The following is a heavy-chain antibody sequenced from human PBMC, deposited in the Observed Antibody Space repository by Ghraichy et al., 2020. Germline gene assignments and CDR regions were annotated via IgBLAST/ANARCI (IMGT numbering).Heavy chain of an antibody. D-gene: IGHD5-24*01. J-gene: IGHJ6*02. CDR2: MNPNSGNT. CDR1: GYTFTSYD. CDR3: AREEDRDGYNSYGMDV. Sequence: ASVKVSCKASGYTFTSYDINWVRQATGQGLEWMGWMNPNSGNTGYAQKFQGRVTMTRNTSISTAYMELSSLRSEDTAVYYCAREEDRDGYNSYGMDVWGQGTTVTVSS. V-gene: IGHV1-8*01.